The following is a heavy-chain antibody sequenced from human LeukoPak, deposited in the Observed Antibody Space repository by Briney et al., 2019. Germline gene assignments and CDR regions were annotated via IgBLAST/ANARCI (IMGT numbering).Heavy chain of an antibody. V-gene: IGHV1-46*01. CDR2: INPSGGST. D-gene: IGHD3-22*01. CDR3: AASSPLYYDSSGYYGAFDI. CDR1: GYTFTSYY. J-gene: IGHJ3*02. Sequence: GASVKVSCKTSGYTFTSYYIHWVRQAPGQGLEWMGIINPSGGSTSYAQKFQGRVTMTRDASTSTVYMCLSSLRSEDTAVYYCAASSPLYYDSSGYYGAFDIWGQGTMVTVSS.